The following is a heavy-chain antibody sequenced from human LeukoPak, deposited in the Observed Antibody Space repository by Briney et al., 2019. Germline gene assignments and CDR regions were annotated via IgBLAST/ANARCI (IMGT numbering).Heavy chain of an antibody. D-gene: IGHD5-18*01. Sequence: GGSLRLSCAASGFIFNNYAMSWVRQAPGKGLEWVSGNSGGGGTTYYADPVKGRFTISRDNSQNTLYLQMNSLRADDTAVYYCAKMDARTTAMRGMDVWGQGSTVTVSS. CDR3: AKMDARTTAMRGMDV. CDR1: GFIFNNYA. V-gene: IGHV3-23*01. J-gene: IGHJ6*02. CDR2: NSGGGGTT.